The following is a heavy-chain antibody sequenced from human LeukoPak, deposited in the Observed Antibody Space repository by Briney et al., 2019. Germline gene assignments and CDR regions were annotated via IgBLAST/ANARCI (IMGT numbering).Heavy chain of an antibody. J-gene: IGHJ6*02. CDR3: ARAPRLDV. Sequence: GGALRLSCAASGFTFSSYEMKWVRQAPGKGLEWVSYIRGSGSTISYAASVRGRFTISRDNAKNSLYLQINSLRAEDTAVYYCARAPRLDVWGQGTTVTVSS. V-gene: IGHV3-48*03. CDR1: GFTFSSYE. CDR2: IRGSGSTI.